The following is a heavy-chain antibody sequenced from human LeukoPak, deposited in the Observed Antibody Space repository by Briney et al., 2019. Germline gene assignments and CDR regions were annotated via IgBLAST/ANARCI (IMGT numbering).Heavy chain of an antibody. CDR1: GFTFSSYA. CDR3: AKEKRITMIVVVTPFDP. V-gene: IGHV3-23*01. CDR2: ISGSGGST. D-gene: IGHD3-22*01. J-gene: IGHJ5*02. Sequence: PGGSLRLSCAASGFTFSSYAMSWVRQAPGKGLEWVSAISGSGGSTYYADSVKGRFTISRDNSKNTLYLQMNSLRAEDTAVYYCAKEKRITMIVVVTPFDPWGQGTLVTVSS.